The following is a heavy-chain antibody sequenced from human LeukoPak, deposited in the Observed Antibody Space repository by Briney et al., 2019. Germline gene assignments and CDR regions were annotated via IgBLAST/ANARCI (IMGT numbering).Heavy chain of an antibody. CDR3: AKDQAPDYYYYYGMDV. CDR1: GFTFSSYA. Sequence: GGSLRLPCAASGFTFSSYAMSWVRQAPGKGLEWVSAISGSGGNTYYADSEKGRFTISRDNSKNTLYLQMNSLRAEDTAVYYCAKDQAPDYYYYYGMDVWGQGTTVTVSS. V-gene: IGHV3-23*01. CDR2: ISGSGGNT. J-gene: IGHJ6*02.